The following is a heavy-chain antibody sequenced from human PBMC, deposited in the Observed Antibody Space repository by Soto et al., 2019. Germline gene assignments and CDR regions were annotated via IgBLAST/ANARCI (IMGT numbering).Heavy chain of an antibody. CDR3: VQSRCGGVCREIYSSHAYNGLDV. V-gene: IGHV2-5*02. D-gene: IGHD2-21*02. Sequence: QVTLKESGPTLMKPTQTLTLTCTVSGLSLRTTGVGVGWVRQPPGKPLDWLTLLYWDDDQSYSPSLRSRLTIAKDISEKQVVLTMTNMDTVDTATYYCVQSRCGGVCREIYSSHAYNGLDVWGQGTTVTVSS. CDR2: LYWDDDQ. CDR1: GLSLRTTGVG. J-gene: IGHJ6*02.